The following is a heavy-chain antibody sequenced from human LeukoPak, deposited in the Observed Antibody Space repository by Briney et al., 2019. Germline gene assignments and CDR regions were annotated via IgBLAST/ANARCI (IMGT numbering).Heavy chain of an antibody. CDR1: GGSISSSSYY. CDR2: IYYSGST. V-gene: IGHV4-61*05. J-gene: IGHJ4*02. Sequence: SSETLSLTCTVSGGSISSSSYYWGWIRQPPGKGLEWIGYIYYSGSTNYNPSLKSRVTISVDTSKNQFSLKLSSVTAADTAVYYCARGQTLFDYWGQGTLVTVSS. CDR3: ARGQTLFDY.